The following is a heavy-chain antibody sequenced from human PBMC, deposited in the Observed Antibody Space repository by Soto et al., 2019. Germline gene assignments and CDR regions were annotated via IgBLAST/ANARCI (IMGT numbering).Heavy chain of an antibody. D-gene: IGHD1-26*01. CDR3: GRDGVGATPLGWFDP. CDR2: INPRSGDT. V-gene: IGHV1-2*06. CDR1: GYTFIGYY. J-gene: IGHJ5*02. Sequence: QVQLVQSGAEVKKPGASVKVSCKASGYTFIGYYIHWVRQAPGQGLEWMGRINPRSGDTTYAQKFQGRLTMTRETSISTAYVELSSLRSDDTAVYYCGRDGVGATPLGWFDPWGQGSLVTVSS.